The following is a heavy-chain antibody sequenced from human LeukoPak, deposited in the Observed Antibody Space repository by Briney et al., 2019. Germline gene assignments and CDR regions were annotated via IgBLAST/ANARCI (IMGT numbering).Heavy chain of an antibody. Sequence: GGSQRLSCAASGFTFSSSSMNWVRQAPGRGLEWVSSISSSSSYIYYADSVKGRFTISRDNAKNSLYLQMNSLRAEDTAVYYCASGSASTVTTACDYWGQGTLVTVSS. CDR2: ISSSSSYI. J-gene: IGHJ4*02. CDR3: ASGSASTVTTACDY. CDR1: GFTFSSSS. D-gene: IGHD4-17*01. V-gene: IGHV3-21*01.